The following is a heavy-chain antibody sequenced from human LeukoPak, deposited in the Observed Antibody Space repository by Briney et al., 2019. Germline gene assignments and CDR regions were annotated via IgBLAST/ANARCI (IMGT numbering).Heavy chain of an antibody. D-gene: IGHD4-17*01. V-gene: IGHV3-48*01. Sequence: GGSLRLSCAASGFTFSSYSMNWVRQAPGKGLEWVSYISSSSTTIYYADSVKGRFTISRDNAKNSLYLQMNSLRAEDTAVYYRARDYHGDYSFGYWGQGTLVTVSS. CDR2: ISSSSTTI. J-gene: IGHJ4*02. CDR3: ARDYHGDYSFGY. CDR1: GFTFSSYS.